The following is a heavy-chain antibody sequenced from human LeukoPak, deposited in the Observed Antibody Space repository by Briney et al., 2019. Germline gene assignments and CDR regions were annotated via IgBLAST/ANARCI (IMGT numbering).Heavy chain of an antibody. J-gene: IGHJ4*02. CDR1: GFSITDHH. V-gene: IGHV3-72*01. D-gene: IGHD1-1*01. CDR3: VRVVTTGSGWCHFDK. CDR2: TATTKPNSCTT. Sequence: GGSLRLSCAGAGFSITDHHMDWVRQAPGRGLEWIGRTATTKPNSCTTQYAASVRGRFTISRDDSQNSLFLHLNSLKTEDTAVYYCVRVVTTGSGWCHFDKWGLGTLVTVSS.